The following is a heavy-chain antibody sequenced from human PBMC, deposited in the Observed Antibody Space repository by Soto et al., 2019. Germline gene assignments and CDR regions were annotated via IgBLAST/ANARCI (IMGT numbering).Heavy chain of an antibody. D-gene: IGHD3-22*01. J-gene: IGHJ4*02. Sequence: QEQLVQSGAEVKKPGSSVKVSCKASGGIFSSYAISWVQQAPGQGLEWLGGIIPIFGTANYAQKFQGRVTITADESTNTAYMDLSSLKSEDTAIYYCARGSSGYVWFNAFWGQGTLVTVSS. V-gene: IGHV1-69*01. CDR3: ARGSSGYVWFNAF. CDR2: IIPIFGTA. CDR1: GGIFSSYA.